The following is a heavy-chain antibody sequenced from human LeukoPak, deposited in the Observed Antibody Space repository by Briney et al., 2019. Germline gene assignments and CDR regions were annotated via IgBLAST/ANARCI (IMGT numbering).Heavy chain of an antibody. CDR2: ISYDGSNK. J-gene: IGHJ4*02. CDR1: GFTFSSYA. CDR3: ARGVLLEIDY. V-gene: IGHV3-30*01. D-gene: IGHD3-3*01. Sequence: GGSLRLSCAASGFTFSSYAMHWVRQAPGKGLEWVAVISYDGSNKYYADSVKGRFTISRDNSKNTLYLQMNSLRAEETAVYYCARGVLLEIDYWGQGTLVTVSS.